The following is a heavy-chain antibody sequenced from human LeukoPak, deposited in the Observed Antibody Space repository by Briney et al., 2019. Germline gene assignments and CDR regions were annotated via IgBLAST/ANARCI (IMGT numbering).Heavy chain of an antibody. J-gene: IGHJ4*02. D-gene: IGHD2-15*01. Sequence: PGGSLRLSCAASGLTFSSYWMHWVRQAPGKGLVWVSRINSDGSSTSYADSVKGRFTISRDNAKNTLYLQMNSLRAEDTAVYYCARYCSGGSCCGFDYWGQGTLVTVSS. V-gene: IGHV3-74*01. CDR1: GLTFSSYW. CDR2: INSDGSST. CDR3: ARYCSGGSCCGFDY.